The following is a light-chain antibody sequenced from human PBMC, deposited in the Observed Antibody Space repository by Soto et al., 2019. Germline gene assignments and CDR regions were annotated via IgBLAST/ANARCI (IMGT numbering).Light chain of an antibody. J-gene: IGKJ2*01. V-gene: IGKV1-39*01. CDR1: HSINNY. Sequence: IQMTQSPSSLSASVGDRVIITCRSDHSINNYLNWYQQRPGKVPKLLIYAASTLQSGVPSRFSGSGSGRVFTLTINSLQPEDFATYYCQQSYSTPHTFGQGTKLEIK. CDR3: QQSYSTPHT. CDR2: AAS.